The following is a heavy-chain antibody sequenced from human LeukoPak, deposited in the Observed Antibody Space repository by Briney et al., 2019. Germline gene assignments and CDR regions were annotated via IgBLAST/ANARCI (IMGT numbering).Heavy chain of an antibody. J-gene: IGHJ1*01. Sequence: GGSLRLSCAASGFTFSGYSMSWARPAPGKGREWVSPISGGGASTYYADAVKGPFTISRDNSKKTLYLQMSSLRAEDTAVYYCAKGSTIWGTEYFQHWGQGTLVTVSS. CDR2: ISGGGAST. CDR1: GFTFSGYS. CDR3: AKGSTIWGTEYFQH. V-gene: IGHV3-23*01. D-gene: IGHD3-16*01.